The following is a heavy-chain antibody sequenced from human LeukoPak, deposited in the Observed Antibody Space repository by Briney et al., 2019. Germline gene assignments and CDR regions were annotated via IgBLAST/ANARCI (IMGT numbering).Heavy chain of an antibody. J-gene: IGHJ4*02. D-gene: IGHD3-9*01. Sequence: SETLSLTCTVQGGSLSGAYWTWIRQPPGKGLEWIGEINHTGSTNYNPSFKSRVTMSADTPKNQYSLNLTSVTAADTALYYCARGPVRLARPYDYWGQGTLVTVSS. CDR2: INHTGST. V-gene: IGHV4-34*01. CDR1: GGSLSGAY. CDR3: ARGPVRLARPYDY.